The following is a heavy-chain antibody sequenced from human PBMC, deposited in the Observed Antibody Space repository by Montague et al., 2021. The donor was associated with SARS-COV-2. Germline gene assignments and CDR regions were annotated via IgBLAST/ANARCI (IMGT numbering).Heavy chain of an antibody. CDR1: GFTFSSYW. D-gene: IGHD3-10*01. CDR2: IKQDGSEK. Sequence: SLSLSWSASGFTFSSYWMSWVRQAPGKGLEWVANIKQDGSEKYYVDSVKGRFTISRDNAKNSLYLQTNSLRAEDTAVYYCARDGFGELSSYYYYGMDVWGQGTTVTVSS. J-gene: IGHJ6*02. V-gene: IGHV3-7*01. CDR3: ARDGFGELSSYYYYGMDV.